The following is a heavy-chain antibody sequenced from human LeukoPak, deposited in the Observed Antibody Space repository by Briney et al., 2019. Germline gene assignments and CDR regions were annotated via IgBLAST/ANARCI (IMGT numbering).Heavy chain of an antibody. J-gene: IGHJ4*02. V-gene: IGHV3-30-3*01. D-gene: IGHD1-1*01. CDR2: ISYEGSNK. CDR3: ASEPERFRVFDY. CDR1: GFTFSSYA. Sequence: QPGRSLRLSCAAAGFTFSSYAMDCVRQAPGKGRGWVAVISYEGSNKYYADSVKGRFTISRDTSNNTLHLKMNRLRAEATAVYYCASEPERFRVFDYWGQGTLVTVSS.